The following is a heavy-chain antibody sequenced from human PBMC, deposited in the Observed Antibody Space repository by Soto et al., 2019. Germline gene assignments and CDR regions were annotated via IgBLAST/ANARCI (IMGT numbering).Heavy chain of an antibody. D-gene: IGHD3-22*01. CDR3: AKSPGMYYYDSSGYYHYDY. CDR1: GFTFSSYA. J-gene: IGHJ4*02. CDR2: ISGSGVST. Sequence: GSLRLSCAASGFTFSSYAMSWVRQAPGKGLEWVSAISGSGVSTYYADSVKGRFTTSRDNSKNTLYLQMNSLRAEDTAVYYCAKSPGMYYYDSSGYYHYDYWGQGTLVTVSS. V-gene: IGHV3-23*01.